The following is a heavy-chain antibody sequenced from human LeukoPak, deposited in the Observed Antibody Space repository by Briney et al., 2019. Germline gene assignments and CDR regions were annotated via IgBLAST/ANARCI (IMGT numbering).Heavy chain of an antibody. CDR1: GGSFSGYY. V-gene: IGHV4-34*01. CDR3: ARRGRFSIVATSLDY. CDR2: INHSGST. J-gene: IGHJ4*02. D-gene: IGHD5-12*01. Sequence: SETLSLTCAVYGGSFSGYYWSWIRQPPGKGLEWVGEINHSGSTNYNPSLKSRVTISVDTSKNQFSLKLSSVTAADTAVYYCARRGRFSIVATSLDYWGQGTLVTVSS.